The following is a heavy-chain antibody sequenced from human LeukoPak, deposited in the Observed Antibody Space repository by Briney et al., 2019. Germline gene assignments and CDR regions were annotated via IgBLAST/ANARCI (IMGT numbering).Heavy chain of an antibody. CDR3: AKDRRISPYWYFEI. V-gene: IGHV3-7*03. J-gene: IGHJ2*01. Sequence: GGSLRLSCAASGFTFSSYWMSWVRQAPGKGLEWVANIKQDGSEKYYVDSVKGRFTISRDNSKNTLYLQVNSLRAEDTAVYYCAKDRRISPYWYFEIWGRGTLVTASS. D-gene: IGHD3-10*01. CDR1: GFTFSSYW. CDR2: IKQDGSEK.